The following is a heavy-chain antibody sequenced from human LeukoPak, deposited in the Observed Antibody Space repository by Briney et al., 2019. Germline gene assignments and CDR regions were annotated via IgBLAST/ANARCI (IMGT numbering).Heavy chain of an antibody. D-gene: IGHD2-2*01. J-gene: IGHJ6*03. Sequence: GGSLRLSCAASGFTFSSYAMNWVRQAPGKRLEWVAIISYDGRNQHYADSVKGRFTIARDDSENTLYLQMNSLRAEDAAVYYCARSYCSSSSCYADHYYYYMDVWGKGTTVTVSS. V-gene: IGHV3-30*04. CDR1: GFTFSSYA. CDR2: ISYDGRNQ. CDR3: ARSYCSSSSCYADHYYYYMDV.